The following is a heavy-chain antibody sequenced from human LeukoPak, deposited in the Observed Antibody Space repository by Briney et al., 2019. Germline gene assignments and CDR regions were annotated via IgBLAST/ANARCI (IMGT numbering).Heavy chain of an antibody. D-gene: IGHD2-2*01. CDR1: GGSISSYY. CDR2: IYYSGST. V-gene: IGHV4-59*01. J-gene: IGHJ4*02. CDR3: ARSYCRSTSCYDYFDY. Sequence: PSETLSLTCTVSGGSISSYYWSWVRQPPGKGLEWIGYIYYSGSTNYNPSLKSRVTISVDTSKNQFSLKLSSVTAADTAVYYCARSYCRSTSCYDYFDYWGQGTLVTVSS.